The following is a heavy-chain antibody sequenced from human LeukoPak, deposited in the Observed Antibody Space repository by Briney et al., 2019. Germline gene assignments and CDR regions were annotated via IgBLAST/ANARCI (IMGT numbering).Heavy chain of an antibody. CDR2: IYASGTT. Sequence: SETLSLTCTVSGYSISSGYYWGWIRQPPGKGLEWIGNIYASGTTYYNPSLKTRVTISVDTYKHPFSLKLSSVTAADTAVYFCARAYSSSWYFNWFDPWGQGTLVTVSS. V-gene: IGHV4-38-2*02. D-gene: IGHD6-13*01. CDR3: ARAYSSSWYFNWFDP. J-gene: IGHJ5*02. CDR1: GYSISSGYY.